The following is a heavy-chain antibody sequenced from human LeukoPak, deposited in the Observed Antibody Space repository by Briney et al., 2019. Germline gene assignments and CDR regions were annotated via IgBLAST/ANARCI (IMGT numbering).Heavy chain of an antibody. V-gene: IGHV1-69*01. J-gene: IGHJ4*02. Sequence: GSSVKVSCKASGGTCSSYAISWVRQAPGQGLEWMGGIIPIFGTANYAQKFQGRVTIIADESTSTAYMELSSLRSEDTAVYYCARGEHYSSGWYGGHYWGQGTLVTVSS. CDR2: IIPIFGTA. D-gene: IGHD6-19*01. CDR1: GGTCSSYA. CDR3: ARGEHYSSGWYGGHY.